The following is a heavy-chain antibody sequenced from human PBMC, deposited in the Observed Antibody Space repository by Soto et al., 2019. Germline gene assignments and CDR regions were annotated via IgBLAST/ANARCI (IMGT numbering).Heavy chain of an antibody. CDR3: AKGGSNSVVTPAALWGGSYFDH. V-gene: IGHV3-23*01. J-gene: IGHJ4*02. CDR2: IDGSGGST. Sequence: EVQLLESGGGLVQPGGSLRLSCIVSGFTFRSYAMSWVRQAPGKGLEWVSAIDGSGGSTYYADSVKGRFTISRDNAKNTLYLQMNSLRVEDTAVYYCAKGGSNSVVTPAALWGGSYFDHWGQGTLVTVSS. CDR1: GFTFRSYA. D-gene: IGHD2-2*01.